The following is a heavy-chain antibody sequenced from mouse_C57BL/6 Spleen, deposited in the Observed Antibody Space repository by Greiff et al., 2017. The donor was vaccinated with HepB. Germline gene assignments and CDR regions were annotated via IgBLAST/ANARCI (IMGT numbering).Heavy chain of an antibody. CDR3: ARHLYYYGSSYGYFDV. J-gene: IGHJ1*03. D-gene: IGHD1-1*01. CDR2: ISSCSSTI. V-gene: IGHV5-17*01. Sequence: EVQLVESGGGLVKPGGSLKLSCAASGFTFSDYGMHWVRQAPEKGLEWVAYISSCSSTIYYADTVKGRFTISRDNAKNTLFLQMTSLRSEDTAMYYCARHLYYYGSSYGYFDVWGTGTTVTVSS. CDR1: GFTFSDYG.